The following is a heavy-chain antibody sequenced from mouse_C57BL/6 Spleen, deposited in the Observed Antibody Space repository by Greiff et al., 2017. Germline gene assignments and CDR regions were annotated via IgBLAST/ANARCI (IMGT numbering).Heavy chain of an antibody. CDR3: ARKTAQATFYAMDY. J-gene: IGHJ4*01. V-gene: IGHV1-82*01. CDR1: GYAFSSSW. CDR2: IYPGDGDT. Sequence: VQLQQSGPELVKPGASVKISCKASGYAFSSSWMNWVKQGPGKGLEWIGRIYPGDGDTNYNGKFKGKATLTADKSSSTAYMQLSSLTSEDSAVYFCARKTAQATFYAMDYWGQGTSVTVSS. D-gene: IGHD3-2*02.